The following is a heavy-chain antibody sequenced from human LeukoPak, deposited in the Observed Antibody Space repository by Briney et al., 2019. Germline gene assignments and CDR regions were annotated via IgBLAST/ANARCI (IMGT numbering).Heavy chain of an antibody. CDR1: GFTFSSYG. Sequence: GGSLRLSCAASGFTFSSYGMHWVRQAPGKGLEWVAVISYDGSNIYYADSVKGRFTISRDNSKNTLYLQMNSLRAEDTAVYYCAKDHNTFGGVILYWGQGTLVTVSS. J-gene: IGHJ4*02. CDR2: ISYDGSNI. V-gene: IGHV3-30*18. CDR3: AKDHNTFGGVILY. D-gene: IGHD3-16*02.